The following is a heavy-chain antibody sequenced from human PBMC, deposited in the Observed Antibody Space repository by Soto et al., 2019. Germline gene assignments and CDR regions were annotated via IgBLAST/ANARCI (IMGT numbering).Heavy chain of an antibody. J-gene: IGHJ6*02. Sequence: PSETLCLTCTVSGGSISSYYWSWIRQPPGKGLEWIGYIYYSGSTNYTPSLKSRVTISVDTSKNQFSLKLSSVTAADTAVYYFARESITMVGGIIIGRDGMDVWGQGTTVTVSS. V-gene: IGHV4-59*01. CDR2: IYYSGST. D-gene: IGHD3-10*01. CDR3: ARESITMVGGIIIGRDGMDV. CDR1: GGSISSYY.